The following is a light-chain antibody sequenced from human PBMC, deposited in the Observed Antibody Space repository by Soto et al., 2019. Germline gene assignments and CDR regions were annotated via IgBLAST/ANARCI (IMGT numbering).Light chain of an antibody. J-gene: IGKJ2*01. CDR1: QSVISNY. CDR2: GAS. V-gene: IGKV3-20*01. Sequence: EIVLTQSPGTLPLSPGERATLSCRASQSVISNYLVWYQQKPGQAPRPLIYGASSRATGIPDRFSGSGSGTDFTLTISRLEPEEFAVYSCKQYAISPFTFGQGTKLEIK. CDR3: KQYAISPFT.